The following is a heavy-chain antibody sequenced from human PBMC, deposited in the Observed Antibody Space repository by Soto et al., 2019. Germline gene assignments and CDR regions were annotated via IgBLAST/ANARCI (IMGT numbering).Heavy chain of an antibody. D-gene: IGHD1-1*01. CDR1: GGSISTVGHY. Sequence: SETLSLTCSVSGGSISTVGHYWTWIRQPPGKGLEWIGSIYHTGSTYYSKSLRSRLTMSVDTSKSQFSLGLSSVTAADTAVYYCARATGTLRSRNCDYWGQGSLVTVSS. V-gene: IGHV4-31*03. CDR2: IYHTGST. CDR3: ARATGTLRSRNCDY. J-gene: IGHJ4*02.